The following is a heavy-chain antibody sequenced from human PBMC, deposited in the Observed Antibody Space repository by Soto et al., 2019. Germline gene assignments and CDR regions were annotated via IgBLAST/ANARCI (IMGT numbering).Heavy chain of an antibody. D-gene: IGHD3-10*01. CDR3: ASSYGSGYRAFDY. CDR1: GDTFSFYS. V-gene: IGHV1-69*02. Sequence: QVQLVQSGAEVRKPGSSVKVSCKASGDTFSFYSINWVRQAPGLGLEWMGRINPILSMSNYAKRFQGRVTMTADKSTGTAYRELSGLRSEDTAIYYCASSYGSGYRAFDYWGQGALVTVSS. CDR2: INPILSMS. J-gene: IGHJ4*02.